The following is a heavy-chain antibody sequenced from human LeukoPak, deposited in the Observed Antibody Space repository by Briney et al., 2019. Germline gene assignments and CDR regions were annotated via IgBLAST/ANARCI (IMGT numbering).Heavy chain of an antibody. CDR1: GYTFTINS. D-gene: IGHD3-10*01. CDR3: ARDPISPMVRVVIRWFDP. CDR2: MSAYNCHT. J-gene: IGHJ5*02. V-gene: IGHV1-18*01. Sequence: GASVTVSFKASGYTFTINSISWVGQAQGQGVEGMGWMSAYNCHTNYAHMLQGSVTMPTDPSTSTAYMQLRTLRSDYTAVYYCARDPISPMVRVVIRWFDPWGQRTLVTVSS.